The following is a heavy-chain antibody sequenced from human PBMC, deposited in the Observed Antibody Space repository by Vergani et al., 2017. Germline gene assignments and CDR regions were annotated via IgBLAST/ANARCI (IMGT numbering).Heavy chain of an antibody. V-gene: IGHV4-59*01. CDR2: IYYSGST. Sequence: QVQLQESGPGLVKPSETLSLTCTVSGGSISSYYWSWIRQPPGKGLEWIGYIYYSGSTNYNPSLKSRVTISVDTSKNQFSLKLSSVTAADTAVYYCARETTYGSGIYYSFGGMDVWGQGTTVTVSS. CDR1: GGSISSYY. J-gene: IGHJ6*02. CDR3: ARETTYGSGIYYSFGGMDV. D-gene: IGHD3-10*01.